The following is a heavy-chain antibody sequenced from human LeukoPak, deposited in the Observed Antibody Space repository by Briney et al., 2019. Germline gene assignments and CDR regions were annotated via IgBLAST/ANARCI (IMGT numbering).Heavy chain of an antibody. D-gene: IGHD5-18*01. V-gene: IGHV1-69*13. Sequence: SVKVSCKASGGTFSSYAISWVRQAPGQGLEWMGGIIPIFGTANYAQKFQGRVTITADESTSTAYMELSSLRSEDTAVYYCANSYPKDYYSMDVWGQGTTVTVSS. CDR1: GGTFSSYA. CDR3: ANSYPKDYYSMDV. CDR2: IIPIFGTA. J-gene: IGHJ6*02.